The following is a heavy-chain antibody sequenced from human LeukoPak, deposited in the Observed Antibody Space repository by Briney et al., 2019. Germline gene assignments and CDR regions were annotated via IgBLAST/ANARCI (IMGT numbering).Heavy chain of an antibody. Sequence: PSETLSLTCTVSGGSISSYYWSWIRQPAGKGLEWIGRIFTSGSTNYNPSLKSRVTMSVDTSKNQFSLKLSSVTAADTAVYYCARVYYDSSGPLPYFDYWGQGTLATVSS. CDR3: ARVYYDSSGPLPYFDY. D-gene: IGHD3-22*01. CDR1: GGSISSYY. J-gene: IGHJ4*02. V-gene: IGHV4-4*07. CDR2: IFTSGST.